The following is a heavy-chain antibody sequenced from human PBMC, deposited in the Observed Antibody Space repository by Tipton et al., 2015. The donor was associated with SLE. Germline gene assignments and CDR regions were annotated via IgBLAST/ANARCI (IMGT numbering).Heavy chain of an antibody. CDR2: INHSGST. CDR3: ARGDGPIVVVPAAISWFDP. J-gene: IGHJ5*02. CDR1: GGSISSYY. V-gene: IGHV4-34*01. D-gene: IGHD2-2*01. Sequence: TLSLTCTVSGGSISSYYWSWIRQPPGKGLEWIGEINHSGSTNYNPSLKSRVTISVDTSKNQFSLKLSSVTAADTAVYYCARGDGPIVVVPAAISWFDPWGQGTLVTVSS.